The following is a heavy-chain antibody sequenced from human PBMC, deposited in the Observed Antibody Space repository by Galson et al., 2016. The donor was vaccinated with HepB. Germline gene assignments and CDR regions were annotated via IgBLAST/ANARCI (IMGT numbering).Heavy chain of an antibody. CDR2: ISGSGGST. CDR3: AKFASGTYYLDSFDY. D-gene: IGHD3-10*01. V-gene: IGHV3-23*01. J-gene: IGHJ4*02. Sequence: CAASGFTFRSYAMTWVRQAPGKGLEWVSTISGSGGSTYHADSVKGRFTISRDNSKNTVYLQMNSLRAEDTAVYYCAKFASGTYYLDSFDYWGQGTLVTVSS. CDR1: GFTFRSYA.